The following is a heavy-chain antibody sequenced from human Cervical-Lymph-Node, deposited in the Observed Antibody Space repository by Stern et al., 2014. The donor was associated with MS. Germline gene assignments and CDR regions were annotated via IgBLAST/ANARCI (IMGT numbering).Heavy chain of an antibody. CDR1: GFTFSSYG. V-gene: IGHV3-30*03. CDR3: ARGIATDY. D-gene: IGHD6-13*01. Sequence: VQLVESGGGVVQPGRSLRLSCAASGFTFSSYGMHWVRQAPGKGLEWVAVISYDGSNKYYADSVKGRFTISRDNSKNTLYLQMNSLRAEDTAMYYCARGIATDYWGQGTLVTVSS. J-gene: IGHJ4*02. CDR2: ISYDGSNK.